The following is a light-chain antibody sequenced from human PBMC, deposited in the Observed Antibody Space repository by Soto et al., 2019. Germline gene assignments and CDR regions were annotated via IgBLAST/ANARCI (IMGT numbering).Light chain of an antibody. Sequence: QSALTQPASVSGSPGQSITISCTGTNSDVGGYNYVSWYQQHPGKAPKLMIYEVSNRPSGVSNRFSGSKSGNTASLTISGLQAEDEADYYCSSDTSSSTPYVVFGGGTKRTVL. V-gene: IGLV2-14*01. CDR3: SSDTSSSTPYVV. J-gene: IGLJ2*01. CDR2: EVS. CDR1: NSDVGGYNY.